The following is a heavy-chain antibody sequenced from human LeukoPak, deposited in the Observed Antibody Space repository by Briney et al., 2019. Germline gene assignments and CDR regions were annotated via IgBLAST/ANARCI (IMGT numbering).Heavy chain of an antibody. D-gene: IGHD1-26*01. CDR2: IWYDGGNK. CDR1: GFTFRSYG. V-gene: IGHV3-33*01. J-gene: IGHJ4*02. Sequence: GGSLRLSCAASGFTFRSYGMHWVRQAPGKGLEWVAVIWYDGGNKNFADSVKGRFSISRDNSRNTLYLQMNSLRAEDTAVYYCARGVGATDTIDYWGWGTLVTVSS. CDR3: ARGVGATDTIDY.